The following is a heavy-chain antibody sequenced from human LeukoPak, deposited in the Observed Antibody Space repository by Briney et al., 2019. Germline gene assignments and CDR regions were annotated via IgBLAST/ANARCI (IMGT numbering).Heavy chain of an antibody. D-gene: IGHD4-23*01. CDR3: ARDRWRSQYYFDY. CDR2: ISYDGSNK. V-gene: IGHV3-30*03. J-gene: IGHJ4*02. CDR1: GFTFSSYG. Sequence: PGGSLRLSCAASGFTFSSYGMHWVRQAPGKGLEWVAVISYDGSNKYYADSVKGRFTISRDNSKNTLYLQMNSPRAEDTAVYYCARDRWRSQYYFDYWGQGTLVTVSS.